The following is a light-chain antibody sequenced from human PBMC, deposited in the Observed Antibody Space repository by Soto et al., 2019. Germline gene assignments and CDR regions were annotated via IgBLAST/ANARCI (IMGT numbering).Light chain of an antibody. V-gene: IGKV1-39*01. J-gene: IGKJ1*01. CDR3: QQSYSTPRT. CDR1: QIINNY. CDR2: AAS. Sequence: DIPLTQSPSSLSASAGDSVTITCRASQIINNYLTWYQQKPGKAPKFLIYAASSWQSGVPSRFSGSGSGTDFTLTISSLQPEDFATYYCQQSYSTPRTFGQGTKVDIK.